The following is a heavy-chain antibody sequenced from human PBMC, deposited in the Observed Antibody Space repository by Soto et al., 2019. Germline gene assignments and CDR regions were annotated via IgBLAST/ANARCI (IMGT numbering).Heavy chain of an antibody. Sequence: GGSLRLSCAASGFTLSSYNMNWVRQAPGKGLEWVSYISGSSDTTYYADSVKGRFTVSRDLSKNTLYLQMNSLRVEDTAVYYCVQVPRPRLDYLFGSVYWGQGSLVTVSS. J-gene: IGHJ4*02. D-gene: IGHD3-10*01. CDR3: VQVPRPRLDYLFGSVY. V-gene: IGHV3-48*01. CDR1: GFTLSSYN. CDR2: ISGSSDTT.